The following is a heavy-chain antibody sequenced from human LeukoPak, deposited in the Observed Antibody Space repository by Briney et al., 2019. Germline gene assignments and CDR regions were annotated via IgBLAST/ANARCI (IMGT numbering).Heavy chain of an antibody. Sequence: GGSLRLSCAASGFSFSNFAMTWVRQAPGKGLEWVSSINGGHYPTYNTDSVKGRFTISRDNSKNTLYLQMNSLRAEDTAVYYCARAGVGATYYYYYYMDVWGKGTTVAVSS. J-gene: IGHJ6*03. CDR1: GFSFSNFA. CDR3: ARAGVGATYYYYYYMDV. CDR2: INGGHYPT. V-gene: IGHV3-23*01. D-gene: IGHD1-26*01.